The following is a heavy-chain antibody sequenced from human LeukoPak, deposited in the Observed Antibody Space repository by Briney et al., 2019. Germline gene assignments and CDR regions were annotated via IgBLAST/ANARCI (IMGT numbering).Heavy chain of an antibody. Sequence: PSETLSLTCTVSGYSISSGYYWGWIRQPPGKGLEWIGSIYHSGSTYYNPSLKSRVTISVDTSKNQFSLKLSSVTAADTAVYYCARGLDYYGSGSYYDYWGQGTLVTVSS. J-gene: IGHJ4*02. D-gene: IGHD3-10*01. CDR3: ARGLDYYGSGSYYDY. CDR1: GYSISSGYY. CDR2: IYHSGST. V-gene: IGHV4-38-2*02.